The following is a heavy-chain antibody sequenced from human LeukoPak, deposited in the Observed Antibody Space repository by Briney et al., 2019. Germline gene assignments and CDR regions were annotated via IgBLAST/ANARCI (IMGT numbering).Heavy chain of an antibody. Sequence: SETLSLTCTVSGGSISSSSYYWGWIRQPPGKGPEWIGSIYYSGSTYYNPSLKSRVTISVDTSKSQFSLKLSSVTAADTAVYYCARLEFDDFWSGYYDRGYYFDYWGQGTLVTVSS. CDR1: GGSISSSSYY. J-gene: IGHJ4*02. D-gene: IGHD3-3*01. CDR2: IYYSGST. V-gene: IGHV4-39*01. CDR3: ARLEFDDFWSGYYDRGYYFDY.